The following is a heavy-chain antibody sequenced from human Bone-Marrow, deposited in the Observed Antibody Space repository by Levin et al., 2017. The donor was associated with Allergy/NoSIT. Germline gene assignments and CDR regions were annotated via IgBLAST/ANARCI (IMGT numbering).Heavy chain of an antibody. Sequence: LSLTCAASGFTFSTYGMHWVRQAPGKGLEWVAHISNDGTNKYYTDSVKGRFTISRDNSKNTLLYLQMNSLRVDDTAVYYCANDFLPLTPYSSSWYGGFDIWGQGTMVSVSS. D-gene: IGHD6-13*01. CDR3: ANDFLPLTPYSSSWYGGFDI. V-gene: IGHV3-33*06. CDR2: ISNDGTNK. CDR1: GFTFSTYG. J-gene: IGHJ3*02.